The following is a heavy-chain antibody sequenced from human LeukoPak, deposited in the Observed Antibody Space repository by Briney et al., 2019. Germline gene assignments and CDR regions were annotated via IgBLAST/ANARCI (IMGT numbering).Heavy chain of an antibody. CDR3: ARMVVDVTRWFDP. Sequence: SQTPSLTCDVSGDSMSSSRFSWSWLRQPPGKGLEWIGYSHHGGSTHYNPSLQSRVTISVDRSKKQFSLNPHSVTAADTAVYYCARMVVDVTRWFDPWGQGTLVTVSS. CDR2: SHHGGST. J-gene: IGHJ5*02. CDR1: GDSMSSSRFS. V-gene: IGHV4-30-2*01. D-gene: IGHD2-15*01.